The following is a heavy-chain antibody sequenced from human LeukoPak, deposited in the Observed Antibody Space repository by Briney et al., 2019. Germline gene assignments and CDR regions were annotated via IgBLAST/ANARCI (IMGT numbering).Heavy chain of an antibody. J-gene: IGHJ4*02. CDR3: AHGGRTYDILTSYYPYYFDY. CDR1: GFSLSTSGVG. Sequence: SGPTLVKPTQTLTLTCTFSGFSLSTSGVGLGWIRQPPGKALQWLALIYWNDDKRYSPSLKSRLTITKDTSKNQVVLTMTNMDPVDTATYYCAHGGRTYDILTSYYPYYFDYWGQGTLVTVSS. V-gene: IGHV2-5*01. CDR2: IYWNDDK. D-gene: IGHD3-9*01.